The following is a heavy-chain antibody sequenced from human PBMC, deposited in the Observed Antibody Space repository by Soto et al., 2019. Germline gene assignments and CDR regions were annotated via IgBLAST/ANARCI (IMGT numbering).Heavy chain of an antibody. CDR2: INHSGST. D-gene: IGHD1-26*01. CDR1: GGSFSGYY. V-gene: IGHV4-34*01. CDR3: ARADDSGSYG. J-gene: IGHJ4*02. Sequence: QVQLQQWGAGLLKPSETLSLNCAVYGGSFSGYYWSWIRQPPGKGLEWIGEINHSGSTNYNPSLKSRVTISVDTSKNQFSLKLSSVTAADTAVYYCARADDSGSYGWGQGTLVTVSS.